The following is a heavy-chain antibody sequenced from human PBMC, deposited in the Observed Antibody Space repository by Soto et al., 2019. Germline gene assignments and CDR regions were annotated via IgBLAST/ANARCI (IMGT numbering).Heavy chain of an antibody. CDR2: IGTAGDT. V-gene: IGHV3-13*01. D-gene: IGHD3-10*01. CDR3: ARGRSVVRGVSYFDY. Sequence: GGSLRLSCAASGFTFSSYDMHWVRQATGKGLEWVSAIGTAGDTYYPGSVKGRFTISRENAKNSLYLQMNSLRAGDTAVYYCARGRSVVRGVSYFDYWGQGTLVTVSS. CDR1: GFTFSSYD. J-gene: IGHJ4*02.